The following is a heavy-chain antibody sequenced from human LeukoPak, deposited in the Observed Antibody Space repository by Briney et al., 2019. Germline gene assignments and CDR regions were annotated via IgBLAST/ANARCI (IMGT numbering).Heavy chain of an antibody. Sequence: GGSLRLSCAASGFTFSSYGMHWVRQAPGKGLEWVAVIWYDGSNKYYADSVKGRFTISRDNSKNTLYLQMNSLRAEDTAVYYCSKKRNKANNRFRPLGQGTLVTGSS. D-gene: IGHD1/OR15-1a*01. CDR2: IWYDGSNK. CDR3: SKKRNKANNRFRP. J-gene: IGHJ5*01. CDR1: GFTFSSYG. V-gene: IGHV3-33*06.